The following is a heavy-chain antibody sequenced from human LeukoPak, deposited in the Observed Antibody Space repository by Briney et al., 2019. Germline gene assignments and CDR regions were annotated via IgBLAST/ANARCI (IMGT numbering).Heavy chain of an antibody. CDR3: ARDRGYCSGGSCYTYYFDY. Sequence: GGSLRLSCAASGFTFSNSAMSWVRQAPGKGLEWVSIISNSGGSTYYADSVKGRFTISRDNSKNTLYLQMNSLRAEDTAVYYCARDRGYCSGGSCYTYYFDYWGQGTLVAVSS. V-gene: IGHV3-23*01. CDR2: ISNSGGST. J-gene: IGHJ4*02. D-gene: IGHD2-15*01. CDR1: GFTFSNSA.